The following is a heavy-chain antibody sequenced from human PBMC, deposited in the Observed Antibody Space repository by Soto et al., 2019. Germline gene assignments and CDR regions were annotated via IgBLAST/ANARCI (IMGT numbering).Heavy chain of an antibody. D-gene: IGHD3-10*01. Sequence: QLQLQESGPGLLKPSETLSLTCTVSGGSISSSTYYWGWIRQPPEKGLEWIGSIYYSGRTYYNPXLGSRVTISVXXSXNXXSLKLNSVTAADTAVYFCARSYYGSGNYMAYCLDVWGQGTTVTVSS. CDR3: ARSYYGSGNYMAYCLDV. V-gene: IGHV4-39*01. CDR2: IYYSGRT. J-gene: IGHJ6*02. CDR1: GGSISSSTYY.